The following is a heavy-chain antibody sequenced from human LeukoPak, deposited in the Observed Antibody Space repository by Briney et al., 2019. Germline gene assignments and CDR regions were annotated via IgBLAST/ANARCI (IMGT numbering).Heavy chain of an antibody. J-gene: IGHJ4*02. Sequence: GGSLRLSCAASGFTFSSYSMNWVRQAPGKGLEWVSSISSSSSYIYYADSVKGRFTISGDNAKNSLYLQMNSLRAEDTAVYYCARDHPAVADFDYWGQGTLVTVSS. D-gene: IGHD6-19*01. CDR2: ISSSSSYI. V-gene: IGHV3-21*01. CDR1: GFTFSSYS. CDR3: ARDHPAVADFDY.